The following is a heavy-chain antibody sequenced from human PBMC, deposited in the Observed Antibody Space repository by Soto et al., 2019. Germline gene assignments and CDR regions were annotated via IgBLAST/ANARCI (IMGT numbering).Heavy chain of an antibody. CDR2: ISWNSGSI. Sequence: EVQLVESGGGLVQPGRSLRLCCAASGFTFDDYAMHWVRQAPGKGLEWVSGISWNSGSIGYADSVKGRFTISRDNAKNSLYLQMNSLRADDTALYYCAKDYSRSGWRPYFDYWGQGTLVTVSS. CDR3: AKDYSRSGWRPYFDY. D-gene: IGHD6-19*01. V-gene: IGHV3-9*01. J-gene: IGHJ4*02. CDR1: GFTFDDYA.